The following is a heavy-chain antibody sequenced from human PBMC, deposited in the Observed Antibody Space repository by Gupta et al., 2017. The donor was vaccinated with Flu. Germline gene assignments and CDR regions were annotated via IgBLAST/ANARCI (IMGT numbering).Heavy chain of an antibody. CDR2: IYWNDDK. J-gene: IGHJ6*02. D-gene: IGHD3-10*01. CDR1: GFSLSTSGVG. Sequence: QITLKESGPTLVKPTQTLTLTCTFSGFSLSTSGVGVGWIRQPPGKALEWLALIYWNDDKRYSPSLKSRLTSTKDTSKNQVVLTMTNMDPVDTATYYCARMYYYGSGSDDQDYYYYGMDVWGQGTTVTVSS. V-gene: IGHV2-5*01. CDR3: ARMYYYGSGSDDQDYYYYGMDV.